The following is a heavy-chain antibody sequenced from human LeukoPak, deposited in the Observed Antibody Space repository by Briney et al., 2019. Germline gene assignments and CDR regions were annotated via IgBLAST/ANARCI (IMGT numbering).Heavy chain of an antibody. Sequence: PSETLSLTCTVSGGSISSSSYYWGWIRQPPGKGLEWIGEINHSGSTNYNPSLKSRVTISVDTSKNQFSLKLSSVTAADTAVYYCARDEYSSSSGFGYWGQGTLVTVSS. D-gene: IGHD6-6*01. CDR3: ARDEYSSSSGFGY. CDR1: GGSISSSSYY. CDR2: INHSGST. V-gene: IGHV4-39*07. J-gene: IGHJ4*02.